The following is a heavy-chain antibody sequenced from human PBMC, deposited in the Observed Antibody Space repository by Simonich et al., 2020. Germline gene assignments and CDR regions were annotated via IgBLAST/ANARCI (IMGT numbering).Heavy chain of an antibody. CDR1: GGSISSYY. CDR3: ARSLGYYYYYYGMDV. D-gene: IGHD1-26*01. Sequence: QVQLQESGPGLVKPSETLSLTCTVSGGSISSYYWSWIRQPPGKGLEWIGYIYYSGSTNYNPSPKSRVTISVDTSKNQFSLKLSSVTAADTAVYYCARSLGYYYYYYGMDVWGQGTTVTVSS. J-gene: IGHJ6*02. V-gene: IGHV4-59*08. CDR2: IYYSGST.